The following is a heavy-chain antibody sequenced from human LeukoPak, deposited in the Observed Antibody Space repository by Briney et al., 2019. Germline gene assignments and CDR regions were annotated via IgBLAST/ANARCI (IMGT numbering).Heavy chain of an antibody. CDR3: AKTRRAGSYYLHFDY. CDR2: TSYDGTYK. D-gene: IGHD1-26*01. J-gene: IGHJ4*02. V-gene: IGHV3-30*18. Sequence: PGGSLRLSCVVSGFTFTSYGMHWVRQAPGKGLEWVAVTSYDGTYKYYADSVRGRFTISRDTSKNTVYLQMNSLRDEDTAVYYCAKTRRAGSYYLHFDYWGQGTLVTVPS. CDR1: GFTFTSYG.